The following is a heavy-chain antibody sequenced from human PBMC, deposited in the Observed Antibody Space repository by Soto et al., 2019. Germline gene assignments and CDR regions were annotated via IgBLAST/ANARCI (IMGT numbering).Heavy chain of an antibody. CDR1: GYRFASYL. Sequence: GESLKLSCKGSGYRFASYLICWVRHIPGKGLEWMGIIYPGDSDTRYRPSFQGQVTISADKSISTAYLQWSSLKASDNAMCYCARPRGAYYYEVDYRGQGTQVTVSS. V-gene: IGHV5-51*01. D-gene: IGHD3-22*01. CDR3: ARPRGAYYYEVDY. CDR2: IYPGDSDT. J-gene: IGHJ4*02.